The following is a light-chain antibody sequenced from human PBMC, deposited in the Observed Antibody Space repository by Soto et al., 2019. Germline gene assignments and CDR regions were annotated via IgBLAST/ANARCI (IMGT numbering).Light chain of an antibody. CDR1: SSDVGSYNL. CDR2: EGS. Sequence: QSALTQPAPVSGSPGQSITISCTATSSDVGSYNLVSWYQQHPGKAPKLMIYEGSKRPSGVSNRFSGSKSGNTASLTISGLQAEDEADYYCCSYAGSRVFGGGTKLTVL. J-gene: IGLJ3*02. CDR3: CSYAGSRV. V-gene: IGLV2-23*01.